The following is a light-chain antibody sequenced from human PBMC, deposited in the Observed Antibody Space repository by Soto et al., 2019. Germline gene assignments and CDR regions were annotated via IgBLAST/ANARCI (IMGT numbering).Light chain of an antibody. CDR1: ESVNDN. J-gene: IGKJ4*01. CDR3: QQYGNSIT. V-gene: IGKV3-15*01. Sequence: TVMPPSPSTLSLSPVGRGQLSFWASESVNDNLAWYHQKPGQTPRLLIYDASTRAAGIPASFSGSGSGTDFSLTISRLEPEDCAVYYCQQYGNSITFGGGTKVDIK. CDR2: DAS.